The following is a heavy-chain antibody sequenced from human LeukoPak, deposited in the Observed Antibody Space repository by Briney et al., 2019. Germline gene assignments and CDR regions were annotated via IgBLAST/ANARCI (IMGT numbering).Heavy chain of an antibody. D-gene: IGHD6-19*01. CDR1: GGSISTTDW. CDR2: IYHGGST. CDR3: ARDGAATVAGYAFDI. J-gene: IGHJ3*02. V-gene: IGHV4-4*02. Sequence: PSGTLSLTCAVSGGSISTTDWWSWVRQPPGKGLEWIGQIYHGGSTNYNPSLKSRVTISVDKSKNQFSLKLISLTAADTAVYYCARDGAATVAGYAFDIWGQGTMVTVSS.